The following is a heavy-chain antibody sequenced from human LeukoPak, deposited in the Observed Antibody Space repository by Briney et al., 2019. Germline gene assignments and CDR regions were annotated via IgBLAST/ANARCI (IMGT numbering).Heavy chain of an antibody. D-gene: IGHD3-22*01. CDR1: GGTFSSYA. J-gene: IGHJ4*02. CDR3: ARTYTYYYDSSGYYYVYPQLDY. V-gene: IGHV1-69*13. CDR2: IIPIFGTA. Sequence: SVKVSCKASGGTFSSYAISWVRQAPGQGLEWMGGIIPIFGTANYAQKFQGRVTITADESTSTAYMELSSLRSEDTAVYYCARTYTYYYDSSGYYYVYPQLDYWGQGTLVTVSS.